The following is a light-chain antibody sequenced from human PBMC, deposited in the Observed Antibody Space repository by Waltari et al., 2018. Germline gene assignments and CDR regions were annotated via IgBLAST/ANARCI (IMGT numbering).Light chain of an antibody. J-gene: IGLJ1*01. V-gene: IGLV2-11*01. CDR1: FSAYGGYDY. CDR3: CSYAGRYTYV. CDR2: DVS. Sequence: QFALIHSCSVSGSLDLSVTISFTLTFSAYGGYDYVTWYQQPPGKAPKLMIYDVSKRPSGVPDRFSGSKSGDTASLTISGLRAEDEADYYCCSYAGRYTYVFGTGTKATVL.